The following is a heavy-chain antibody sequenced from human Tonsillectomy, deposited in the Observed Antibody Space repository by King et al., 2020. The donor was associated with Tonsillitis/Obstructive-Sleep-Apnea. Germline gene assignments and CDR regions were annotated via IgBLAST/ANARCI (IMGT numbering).Heavy chain of an antibody. CDR1: GFTFSSFS. CDR2: ISSSSSYI. D-gene: IGHD6-19*01. Sequence: DVQLVESGGGLVKPGGSLRLSCAASGFTFSSFSMNWVRQAPGKGLDWVSSISSSSSYIYYADSVKGRFTISRDNAKNSLYLQMNSLRAEDTAVYYCARETSSGWDPPAWAHYYMDVWGKGTTVTVSS. CDR3: ARETSSGWDPPAWAHYYMDV. V-gene: IGHV3-21*01. J-gene: IGHJ6*03.